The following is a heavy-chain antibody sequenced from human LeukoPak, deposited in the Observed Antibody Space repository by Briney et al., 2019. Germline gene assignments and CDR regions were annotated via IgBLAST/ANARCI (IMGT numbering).Heavy chain of an antibody. CDR3: VRDLRGGSSWYYFDY. Sequence: PGAPLRLSCAASGFTFSSYAMHWVRQAPGKGLEWVAVISYDGSNKYYADSVKGRFTISRDNSKNTLYLQMNSLRAEDTAVYYCVRDLRGGSSWYYFDYWGQGTLVTVSS. CDR1: GFTFSSYA. D-gene: IGHD6-13*01. V-gene: IGHV3-30-3*01. J-gene: IGHJ4*02. CDR2: ISYDGSNK.